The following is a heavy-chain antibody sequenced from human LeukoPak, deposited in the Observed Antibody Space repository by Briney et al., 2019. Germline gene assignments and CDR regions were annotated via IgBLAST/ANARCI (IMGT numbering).Heavy chain of an antibody. J-gene: IGHJ4*02. CDR3: ARSSIVLREGFDY. CDR2: IYYDGST. Sequence: PSETLSLTCTVSGGSIRSYYWGWIRQPPGKGLEWIGSIYYDGSTYYSPSLKSRVTVLRDTSKNQFSLKLSSVTAADTAVYYCARSSIVLREGFDYWGQGTLVTVSS. D-gene: IGHD3-16*02. CDR1: GGSIRSYY. V-gene: IGHV4-38-2*02.